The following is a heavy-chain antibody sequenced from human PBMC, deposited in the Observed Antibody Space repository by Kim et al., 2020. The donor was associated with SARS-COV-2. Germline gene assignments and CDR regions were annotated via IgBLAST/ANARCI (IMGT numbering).Heavy chain of an antibody. CDR1: GYTLTNYD. D-gene: IGHD6-6*01. J-gene: IGHJ6*03. V-gene: IGHV1-8*01. CDR3: ARGGSFASRRHHYYMDV. Sequence: ASVKVSCRASGYTLTNYDIVWVRQATGQGLEWMGWMNSKTGSTGYALDFQGRVTMTRNPSINTDYLELSSLTSDDTALYYCARGGSFASRRHHYYMDVWG. CDR2: MNSKTGST.